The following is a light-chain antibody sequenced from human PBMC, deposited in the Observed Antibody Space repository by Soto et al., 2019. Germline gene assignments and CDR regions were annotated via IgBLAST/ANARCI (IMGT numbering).Light chain of an antibody. CDR1: TSDVGGYNL. J-gene: IGLJ1*01. Sequence: QSVLTQPASVSGSRGQSMTMSCSGTTSDVGGYNLASWYQQHTAKAPKLLIYEGTQRPSGVSSRFSGSKSGNTASLTISGLQAEDEADYYCCSYASSSSYVFGTGTKVTVL. CDR3: CSYASSSSYV. CDR2: EGT. V-gene: IGLV2-23*01.